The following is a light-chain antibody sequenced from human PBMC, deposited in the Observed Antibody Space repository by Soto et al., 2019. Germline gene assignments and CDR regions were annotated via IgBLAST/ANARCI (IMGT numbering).Light chain of an antibody. J-gene: IGLJ1*01. CDR1: SSDIGGYNY. Sequence: QSALTQPASVSESPGQSITNSCTGTSSDIGGYNYVSWYQQHPGKVPKLMIHDVSNRPSGVSNRFSGSKSGNTASLTISGLQAEDEADYYCNSYTSSNTYVFGTGTKVTVL. V-gene: IGLV2-14*01. CDR2: DVS. CDR3: NSYTSSNTYV.